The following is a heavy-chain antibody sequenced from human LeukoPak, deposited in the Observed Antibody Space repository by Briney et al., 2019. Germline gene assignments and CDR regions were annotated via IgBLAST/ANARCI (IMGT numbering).Heavy chain of an antibody. CDR2: IIPIFGTA. J-gene: IGHJ3*02. Sequence: SVKVSCKASGGTFSSYAISWVRQAPGQGLEWMGGIIPIFGTANYAQKFQGRVTITANESTSTAYMELSSLRSEDTAVYYCARRPNYYDSSGYVGAFDIWGQGTMVTVSS. V-gene: IGHV1-69*01. D-gene: IGHD3-22*01. CDR3: ARRPNYYDSSGYVGAFDI. CDR1: GGTFSSYA.